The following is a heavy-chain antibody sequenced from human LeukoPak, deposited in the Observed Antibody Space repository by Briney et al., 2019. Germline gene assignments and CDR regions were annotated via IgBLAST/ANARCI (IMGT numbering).Heavy chain of an antibody. CDR1: GFTFSDYF. V-gene: IGHV3-11*03. CDR3: ASLGSLRGAIMNDY. J-gene: IGHJ4*02. Sequence: GGSLRLSCAASGFTFSDYFMTWIRQAPGKGLEWVAYISSTSSYTTYSDSVKGRFTISRDNAKNSLYLQMNSLRAEDTAVYYCASLGSLRGAIMNDYWGQGTLVTVSS. D-gene: IGHD3-10*01. CDR2: ISSTSSYT.